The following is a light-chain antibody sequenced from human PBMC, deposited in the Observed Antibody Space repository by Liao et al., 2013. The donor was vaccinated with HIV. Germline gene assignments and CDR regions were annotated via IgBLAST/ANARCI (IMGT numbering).Light chain of an antibody. CDR1: NIGSKS. V-gene: IGLV3-21*04. Sequence: SYELTQPPSVSVAPGKTASITCGGNNIGSKSVHWYQQKPGQAPLLVMYYDSDRPSGIPDRFSGSNSGNTATLTISRVEAGDEADYYCQVSDHGNNHWVFGGGTKLTVL. CDR3: QVSDHGNNHWV. CDR2: YDS. J-gene: IGLJ3*02.